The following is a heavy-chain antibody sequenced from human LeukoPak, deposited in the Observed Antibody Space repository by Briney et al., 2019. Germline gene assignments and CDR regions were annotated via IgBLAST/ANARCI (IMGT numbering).Heavy chain of an antibody. J-gene: IGHJ3*02. CDR3: ARSSYSSGFNDAFDI. CDR1: GFTLDDYG. D-gene: IGHD6-19*01. Sequence: GGSLRLSCAASGFTLDDYGVSWVRQAPGKGLEWVSGINWNGGSTGYADSVKGRFTISRDNAKNSLYLQMNSLRAEDTALYHCARSSYSSGFNDAFDIWGQGTMVTVSS. V-gene: IGHV3-20*01. CDR2: INWNGGST.